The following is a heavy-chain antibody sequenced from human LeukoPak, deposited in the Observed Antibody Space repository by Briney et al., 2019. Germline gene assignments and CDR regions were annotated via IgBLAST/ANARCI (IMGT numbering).Heavy chain of an antibody. CDR1: GFTFDDFA. CDR2: ITWNSANI. D-gene: IGHD6-19*01. J-gene: IGHJ4*02. V-gene: IGHV3-9*01. Sequence: GRSLRLSCAASGFTFDDFAMHWVRQAPGKGLELVSGITWNSANIAYADSVKGRFTISRDNAKNSLHLQMNNLRIEDTALYYCAKDGVGSGWSEIDFWGQGTLVTVAS. CDR3: AKDGVGSGWSEIDF.